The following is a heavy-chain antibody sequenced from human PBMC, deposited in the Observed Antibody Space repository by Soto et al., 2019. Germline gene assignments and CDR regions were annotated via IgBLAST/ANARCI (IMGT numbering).Heavy chain of an antibody. CDR3: ARDRNDYDSSDLFEY. CDR2: INPSGGTT. CDR1: GYTFTIYY. J-gene: IGHJ4*02. Sequence: QVQLVQSGAEVKKPGASVKVSCKASGYTFTIYYIHWVRQAPGQGLEWMGIINPSGGTTSYAQKYQGRVAITRDTSTSTVYLELSSLRSEDSAIYYSARDRNDYDSSDLFEYWGQGTLVTVSS. V-gene: IGHV1-46*01. D-gene: IGHD3-22*01.